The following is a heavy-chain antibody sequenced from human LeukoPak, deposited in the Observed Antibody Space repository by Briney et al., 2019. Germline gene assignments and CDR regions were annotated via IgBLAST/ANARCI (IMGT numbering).Heavy chain of an antibody. D-gene: IGHD5-12*01. CDR2: IYYSGST. Sequence: SETLSLTCTVSGGSISNYYWSWIRQPPGKGLEWIGYIYYSGSTNYNPSLKSRVTISVDTSNNQFSLKLSSVTAADTAVYYCARGRYGGYALHPHDYWGQGTLVTVSS. V-gene: IGHV4-59*01. CDR1: GGSISNYY. CDR3: ARGRYGGYALHPHDY. J-gene: IGHJ4*02.